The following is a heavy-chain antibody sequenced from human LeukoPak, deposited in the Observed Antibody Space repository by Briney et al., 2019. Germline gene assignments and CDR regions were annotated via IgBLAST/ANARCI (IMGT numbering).Heavy chain of an antibody. CDR3: ANFLEWLPFDY. CDR2: ISGSGGST. D-gene: IGHD3-3*01. Sequence: GGSLRLSCAASGFTFSSYAMSWVRQAPGKGLEWVSAISGSGGSTYYADSVKGWFTISRDNSKNTLYLLMNSLRAEDTAVYYCANFLEWLPFDYWGQGTLVTVSS. CDR1: GFTFSSYA. V-gene: IGHV3-23*01. J-gene: IGHJ4*02.